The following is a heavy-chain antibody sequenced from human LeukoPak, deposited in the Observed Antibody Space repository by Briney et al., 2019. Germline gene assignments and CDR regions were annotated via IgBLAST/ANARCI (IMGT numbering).Heavy chain of an antibody. Sequence: ASVKVSCKVSGYTLTELSMHWVRQAPGKGLEWMGGFDPEDGETIYAQKFQGRVTMTEDTSTDTAYMELSSLRSEDTAVYYCATGESYYYGMDVWGQGTTVTVSS. V-gene: IGHV1-24*01. CDR1: GYTLTELS. CDR3: ATGESYYYGMDV. J-gene: IGHJ6*02. CDR2: FDPEDGET.